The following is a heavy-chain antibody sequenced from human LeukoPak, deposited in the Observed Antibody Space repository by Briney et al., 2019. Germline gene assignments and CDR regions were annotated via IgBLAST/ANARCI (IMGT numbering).Heavy chain of an antibody. CDR2: IYPGDSDT. J-gene: IGHJ4*02. Sequence: GESLKISCKGSGSSFTSYWISWVRPMPGKGLEWMGIIYPGDSDTRYSPSFQGQVTISADKSISTAYLQWSSLKASDTAMYYCARLVGYCSGGSCYHFDYWGQGTLVTVSS. V-gene: IGHV5-51*01. CDR3: ARLVGYCSGGSCYHFDY. D-gene: IGHD2-15*01. CDR1: GSSFTSYW.